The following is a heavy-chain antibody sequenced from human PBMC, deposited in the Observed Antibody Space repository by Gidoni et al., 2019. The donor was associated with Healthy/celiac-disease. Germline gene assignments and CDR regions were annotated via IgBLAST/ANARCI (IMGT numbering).Heavy chain of an antibody. CDR2: IRSKAYGGTT. D-gene: IGHD1-26*01. CDR1: GFTFGDYA. CDR3: TREGSGSYPFDY. V-gene: IGHV3-49*03. J-gene: IGHJ4*02. Sequence: EVQLVESGGGLVQPGRSLRLSCTASGFTFGDYAMSWFRQAPGKGLEWVGFIRSKAYGGTTEYAASVKGRFTISRDDSKSIAYLQMNSLKTEDTAVYYCTREGSGSYPFDYWGQGTLVTVSS.